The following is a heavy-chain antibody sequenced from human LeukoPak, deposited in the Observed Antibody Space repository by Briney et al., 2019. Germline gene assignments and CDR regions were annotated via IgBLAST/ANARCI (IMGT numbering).Heavy chain of an antibody. CDR3: ARGSSGWYSIDY. J-gene: IGHJ4*02. D-gene: IGHD6-19*01. CDR1: GGSISSYY. CDR2: IYSSGST. Sequence: SETLSLTCTVSGGSISSYYWSWIRQPAGKGLEWIGRIYSSGSTNYNPPLKSRVTMSVDTSKNQFSLQLNSVTAADTAVYYCARGSSGWYSIDYWGQGTLVTVSS. V-gene: IGHV4-4*07.